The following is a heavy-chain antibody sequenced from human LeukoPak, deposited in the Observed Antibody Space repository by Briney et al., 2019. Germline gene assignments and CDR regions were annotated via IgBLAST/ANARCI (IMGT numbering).Heavy chain of an antibody. Sequence: PGGSLRLSCAASGFTFRNYVIHWVRQAPGEGLEWVGMISTDGNNKYYAGSVKGRFTISRDNSMDTLYLQMNSLRPEDTAVYYCAKDRYGDHDRSTGMEVWGQGTTVTVSS. CDR1: GFTFRNYV. D-gene: IGHD3-16*02. V-gene: IGHV3-30*18. J-gene: IGHJ6*02. CDR2: ISTDGNNK. CDR3: AKDRYGDHDRSTGMEV.